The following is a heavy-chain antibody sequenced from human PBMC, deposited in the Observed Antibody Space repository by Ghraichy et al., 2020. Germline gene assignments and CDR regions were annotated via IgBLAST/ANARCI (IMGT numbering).Heavy chain of an antibody. J-gene: IGHJ4*02. CDR1: GFTFSSYS. D-gene: IGHD1-7*01. Sequence: GGSLRLSCAASGFTFSSYSMNWVRQAPGKGLEWVSSISSSSSYIYYADSVKGRFTISRDNAKNSLYLQMNSLRAEDTAVYYCARDGVAWNYELGGNYFDYWGQGTLVTVSS. V-gene: IGHV3-21*01. CDR3: ARDGVAWNYELGGNYFDY. CDR2: ISSSSSYI.